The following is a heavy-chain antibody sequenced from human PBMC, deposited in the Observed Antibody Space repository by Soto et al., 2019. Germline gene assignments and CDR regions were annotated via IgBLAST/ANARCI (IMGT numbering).Heavy chain of an antibody. D-gene: IGHD3-3*01. CDR3: AKDISRGPTKNYDFWSGPDY. CDR1: GFTFDEYA. J-gene: IGHJ4*02. V-gene: IGHV3-43D*04. CDR2: ISWDGSNR. Sequence: SLRLSCAASGFTFDEYAMHWVRQPPGKGLEWVSLISWDGSNRYYADSVQGRFTISRDNSKYSLYLEMNSLRPEDTALYYCAKDISRGPTKNYDFWSGPDYWGQGTLVTVSS.